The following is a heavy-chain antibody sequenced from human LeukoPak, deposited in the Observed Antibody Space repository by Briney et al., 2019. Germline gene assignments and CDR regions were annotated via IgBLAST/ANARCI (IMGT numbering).Heavy chain of an antibody. J-gene: IGHJ4*02. CDR3: ARGGIAAAPEGLDY. D-gene: IGHD6-13*01. Sequence: GGSLRLSCAASEFIFSNNYMTWVRQAPGKGLEWVSLIYSRGDTKYADSVKGRFTISRDNSRNTLYLQMSSLRTEDTAVYYCARGGIAAAPEGLDYWGQGTLVTVSS. CDR2: IYSRGDT. V-gene: IGHV3-66*01. CDR1: EFIFSNNY.